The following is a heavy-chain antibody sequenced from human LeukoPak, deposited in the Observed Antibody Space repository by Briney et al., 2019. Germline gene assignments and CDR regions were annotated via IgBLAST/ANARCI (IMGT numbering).Heavy chain of an antibody. Sequence: GGSLRLSCAASGFTFDDYGMNWVRQAPGKGLEWVSSITSSSSYIYYADSVKGRFTISRDNAKNSLYLQMNSLRAEDTAVYYCAREMLAAVAAQSWGQGTLVTVSS. CDR2: ITSSSSYI. CDR3: AREMLAAVAAQS. D-gene: IGHD6-19*01. J-gene: IGHJ5*02. CDR1: GFTFDDYG. V-gene: IGHV3-21*01.